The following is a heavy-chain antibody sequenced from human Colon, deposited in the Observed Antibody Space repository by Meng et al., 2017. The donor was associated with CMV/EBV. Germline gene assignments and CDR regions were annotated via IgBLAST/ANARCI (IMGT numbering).Heavy chain of an antibody. CDR3: ARDRSVVPAAVYYYYGMDV. CDR1: GFTFSSYA. D-gene: IGHD2-2*01. J-gene: IGHJ6*02. CDR2: LSVSGGDT. V-gene: IGHV3-23*01. Sequence: GESLKISCAASGFTFSSYAMNWVRQAPGKGLEWVSALSVSGGDTYYADSVRGRFTISRDNSKNRLYLQMNSLRVEDTAVYYFARDRSVVPAAVYYYYGMDVWGQGTTVTVSS.